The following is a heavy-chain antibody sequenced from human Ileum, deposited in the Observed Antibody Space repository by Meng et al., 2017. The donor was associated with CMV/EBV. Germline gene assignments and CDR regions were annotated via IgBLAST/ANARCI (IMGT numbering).Heavy chain of an antibody. D-gene: IGHD2-15*01. CDR2: IYYSGSP. CDR1: GGSITSGNYY. CDR3: VRQVVAASFDY. J-gene: IGHJ4*02. V-gene: IGHV4-30-4*08. Sequence: QVRLQESGPGRVKPSQTLSLTCTVSGGSITSGNYYWSWICQPPGRGLEWIGYIYYSGSPYYKPSLKSRVTISLDTSKNQFSLNLRSVTATDSAVYYCVRQVVAASFDYWGQGALVTVSS.